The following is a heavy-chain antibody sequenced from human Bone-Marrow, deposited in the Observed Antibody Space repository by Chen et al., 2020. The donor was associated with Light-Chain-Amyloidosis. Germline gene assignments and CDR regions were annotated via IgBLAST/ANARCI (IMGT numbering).Heavy chain of an antibody. V-gene: IGHV4-39*01. CDR3: ARLAVDEGATAINAFDI. J-gene: IGHJ3*02. CDR2: IYHTGNT. Sequence: QLQLQESGPGLVKPSETVSLTCSVSGGSISSTRYPWGWIRQPPGKGLEWVGNIYHTGNTYHNPSLKSRVTMSVDTSKDQFSLHVNSVTAADTAIYYCARLAVDEGATAINAFDIWGQGTMVIVSS. D-gene: IGHD2-15*01. CDR1: GGSISSTRYP.